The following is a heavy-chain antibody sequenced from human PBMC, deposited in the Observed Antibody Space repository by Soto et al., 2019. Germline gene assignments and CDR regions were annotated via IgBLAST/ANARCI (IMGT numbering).Heavy chain of an antibody. CDR1: GFTFSSYG. Sequence: QVQLVESGGGVVQPGRSLRLSCAASGFTFSSYGMHWVRQAPGKGLEWVAVIWYDGSNKYYADSVKGRFTISRDNSKNTLYLQMNSRRAEDTAVYSCARDFSVAGQMNWFDPWGQGTLVTVSS. CDR3: ARDFSVAGQMNWFDP. J-gene: IGHJ5*02. CDR2: IWYDGSNK. V-gene: IGHV3-33*01. D-gene: IGHD6-19*01.